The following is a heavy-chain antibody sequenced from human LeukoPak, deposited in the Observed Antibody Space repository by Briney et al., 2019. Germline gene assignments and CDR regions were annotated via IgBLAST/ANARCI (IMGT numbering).Heavy chain of an antibody. V-gene: IGHV3-48*04. CDR2: ISSSSSTI. CDR3: ARDRQDDYGGNPGAFDI. CDR1: GFTFSSYS. D-gene: IGHD4-23*01. J-gene: IGHJ3*02. Sequence: GGSLRLSCAASGFTFSSYSMNWVRQAPGKGLEWVSYISSSSSTIYYADSVKGRFTISRDNAKNSLYLQMNSLRAEDTAVYYCARDRQDDYGGNPGAFDIWGQGTMVTVSS.